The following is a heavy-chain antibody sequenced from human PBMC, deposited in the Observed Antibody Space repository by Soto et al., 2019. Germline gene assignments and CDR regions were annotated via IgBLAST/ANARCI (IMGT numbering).Heavy chain of an antibody. CDR2: IVVGIGNT. J-gene: IGHJ4*02. CDR1: GFTFTSSA. CDR3: AADPSAYVSGSSHDSDSSLSY. V-gene: IGHV1-58*01. D-gene: IGHD3-16*01. Sequence: GASVKVSCKASGFTFTSSAAQGGRQARGQRLEWIGWIVVGIGNTNYAQKFQERVTITRYISTSTAYMKLSILRSEDTAVYYCAADPSAYVSGSSHDSDSSLSYWGQGSLVTVS.